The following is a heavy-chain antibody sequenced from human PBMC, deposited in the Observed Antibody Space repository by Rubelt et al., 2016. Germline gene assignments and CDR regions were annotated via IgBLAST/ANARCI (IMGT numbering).Heavy chain of an antibody. J-gene: IGHJ2*01. CDR2: IYHSGAT. CDR1: GYFISSGYY. CDR3: AGHLVTTIRGYRYFDL. Sequence: QVQLQESGPGLVKPSETLSLTCSVSGYFISSGYYWGWIRQPPGKGLEWIGSIYHSGATYYNPSLKSRVTMSVDTSENQFSRELSDGTAADTGVDYCAGHLVTTIRGYRYFDLWGRGTLVTVSS. V-gene: IGHV4-38-2*02. D-gene: IGHD2-21*02.